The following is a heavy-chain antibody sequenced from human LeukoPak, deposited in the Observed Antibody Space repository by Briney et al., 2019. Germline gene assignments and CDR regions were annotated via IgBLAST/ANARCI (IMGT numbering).Heavy chain of an antibody. J-gene: IGHJ4*02. Sequence: QSGGSLRLSCAASGFTFSSYAMSWVRQAPGKGLEWVSAISGSGGSTYYADSVKGRFTISRDNSKNTLYVQMNSLRAEDTAVHQCARDNLAFGGCDGSLVLDYWGQGTLVTVSS. CDR3: ARDNLAFGGCDGSLVLDY. V-gene: IGHV3-23*01. D-gene: IGHD3-16*01. CDR1: GFTFSSYA. CDR2: ISGSGGST.